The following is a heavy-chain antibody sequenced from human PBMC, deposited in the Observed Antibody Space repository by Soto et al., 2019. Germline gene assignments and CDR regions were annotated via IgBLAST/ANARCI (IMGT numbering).Heavy chain of an antibody. CDR1: RFTFSSYA. J-gene: IGHJ4*02. V-gene: IGHV3-30-3*01. CDR3: AIVYGDSLLRDY. D-gene: IGHD4-17*01. Sequence: PGGSLRLSCAASRFTFSSYAMHWVRQAPGKGLEWVAVISYDGSNKYYADSVKGRFTISRDNSKNTLYLQMNSLRAEDTAVYYCAIVYGDSLLRDYWGQGTLVTVSS. CDR2: ISYDGSNK.